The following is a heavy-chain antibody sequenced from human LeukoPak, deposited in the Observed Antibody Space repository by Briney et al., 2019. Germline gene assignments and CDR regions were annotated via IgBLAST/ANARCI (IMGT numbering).Heavy chain of an antibody. D-gene: IGHD3-10*01. V-gene: IGHV1-69*04. J-gene: IGHJ4*02. CDR1: GGTFSSYA. CDR3: ARESERITMPQYYIDY. Sequence: EASVKVSCKASGGTFSSYAISWVRQAPGQGLEWMGRIIPIFGIANYAQKFQGRVTITADKSTSTAYMELSSLRSEDTAVYYCARESERITMPQYYIDYWGQGTLVTVSS. CDR2: IIPIFGIA.